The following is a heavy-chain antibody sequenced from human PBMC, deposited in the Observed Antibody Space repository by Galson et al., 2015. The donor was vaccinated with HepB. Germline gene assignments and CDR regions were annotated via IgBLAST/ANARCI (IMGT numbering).Heavy chain of an antibody. V-gene: IGHV3-23*01. CDR1: GFTFNSYG. CDR3: AKDIPEGDY. Sequence: SLRLSCAASGFTFNSYGMSWVRQAPGKGLEWVSGITNTGTNTYYADSVKGRFTISRDNPKNTLYLQMNSLRAEDTAVYYCAKDIPEGDYWGQGTLVTVSS. CDR2: ITNTGTNT. J-gene: IGHJ4*02.